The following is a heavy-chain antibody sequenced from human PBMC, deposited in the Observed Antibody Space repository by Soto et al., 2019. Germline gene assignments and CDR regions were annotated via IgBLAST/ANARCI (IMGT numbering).Heavy chain of an antibody. Sequence: ASVKVSCKASGYTFTGYYMHLVRQAPGQGLEWMGWINPNSGGTNYAQKFQGWVTMTRDTSISTAYMELSRLRSDDTAVYYCARDQGYCSGGSCYYDAFDIWGQGTMVTVSS. CDR2: INPNSGGT. D-gene: IGHD2-15*01. V-gene: IGHV1-2*04. CDR1: GYTFTGYY. J-gene: IGHJ3*02. CDR3: ARDQGYCSGGSCYYDAFDI.